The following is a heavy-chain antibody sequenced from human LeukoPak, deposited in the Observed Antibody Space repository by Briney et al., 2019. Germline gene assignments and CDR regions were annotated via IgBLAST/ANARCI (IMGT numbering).Heavy chain of an antibody. V-gene: IGHV3-33*01. D-gene: IGHD1-14*01. CDR3: ARDQAQNPFDY. CDR1: GFTFSSYG. J-gene: IGHJ4*02. Sequence: GRSLRLSCAASGFTFSSYGMHWVRQAPGKGLEWVAVIWYDGSNKYYADSVKGRFTISRDNSKNTLYLQMNSLRAEDTAVYYCARDQAQNPFDYWGQGTLVTVSS. CDR2: IWYDGSNK.